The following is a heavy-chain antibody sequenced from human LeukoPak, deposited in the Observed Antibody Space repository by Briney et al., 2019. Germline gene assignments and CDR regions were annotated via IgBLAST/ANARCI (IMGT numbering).Heavy chain of an antibody. CDR3: ARAHLPDYYDSSGYEYFDY. J-gene: IGHJ4*02. CDR2: INHSGST. D-gene: IGHD3-22*01. Sequence: SETLSLTCAVYGGSFSGYYWSWIRQPPGKGLEWIGEINHSGSTNYNPSLKSRVTLSVDTSKNQFSLKLSSVTAADTAVYYCARAHLPDYYDSSGYEYFDYWGQGTLVTVSS. CDR1: GGSFSGYY. V-gene: IGHV4-34*01.